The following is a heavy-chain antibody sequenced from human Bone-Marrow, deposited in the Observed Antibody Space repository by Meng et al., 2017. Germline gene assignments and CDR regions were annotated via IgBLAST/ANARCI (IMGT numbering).Heavy chain of an antibody. CDR2: ISYDGSNK. J-gene: IGHJ4*02. D-gene: IGHD4-17*01. Sequence: GGSLRLSCAASGSTFSSYAMHWVRQAPGKRLEWVAVISYDGSNKYYADSVKDQFTISRDNSQNSLYLQINTLRAEDTAVYYCARDPNHGDPGVRDFWGQGTLVTVSS. CDR3: ARDPNHGDPGVRDF. CDR1: GSTFSSYA. V-gene: IGHV3-30*07.